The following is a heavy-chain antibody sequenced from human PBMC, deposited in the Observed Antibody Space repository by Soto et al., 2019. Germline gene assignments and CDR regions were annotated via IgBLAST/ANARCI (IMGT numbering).Heavy chain of an antibody. J-gene: IGHJ4*02. CDR3: ARGGEYFDWLSWVFDY. D-gene: IGHD3-9*01. V-gene: IGHV3-48*02. Sequence: GGSLRLSCAASGFTFSSYSMNWVRQAPGKGLEWVSYISSSSSTIYYADSVKGRFTISRDNAKNSLYLQMNSLRDEDTAVYYCARGGEYFDWLSWVFDYWGQGTLVTVSS. CDR1: GFTFSSYS. CDR2: ISSSSSTI.